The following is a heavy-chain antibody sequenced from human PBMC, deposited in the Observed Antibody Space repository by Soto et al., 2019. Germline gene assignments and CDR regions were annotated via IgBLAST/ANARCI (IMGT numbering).Heavy chain of an antibody. Sequence: SETLSLTCTVSGGSISSSSYYWGWIRQPPGKGLEWIGSIYYSGSTYYNPSLKSRVTISVDTSKNQFSLKLSSVTAADTAVYYCARLTIRAAADYYFDYWGQGTLVTVSS. CDR1: GGSISSSSYY. D-gene: IGHD6-13*01. J-gene: IGHJ4*02. V-gene: IGHV4-39*01. CDR2: IYYSGST. CDR3: ARLTIRAAADYYFDY.